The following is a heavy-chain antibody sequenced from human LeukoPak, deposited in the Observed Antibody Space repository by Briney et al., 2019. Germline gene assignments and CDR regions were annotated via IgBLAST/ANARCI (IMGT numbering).Heavy chain of an antibody. D-gene: IGHD5-18*01. J-gene: IGHJ4*02. CDR3: VYVDTVMATGDY. Sequence: GGSLRLSCAASGFTVSNNYMNWVRQAPGKGLEWVSVIYNSGSTYYADSVKGRFTISRHNSKNTLYLQMNSLRPEDTAVYYCVYVDTVMATGDYWGQGTLVTVSS. CDR1: GFTVSNNY. V-gene: IGHV3-53*04. CDR2: IYNSGST.